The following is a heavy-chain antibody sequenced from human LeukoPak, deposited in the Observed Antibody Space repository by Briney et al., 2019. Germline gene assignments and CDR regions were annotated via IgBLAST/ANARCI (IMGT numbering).Heavy chain of an antibody. CDR3: AKPVEKYYYGSGPEGY. J-gene: IGHJ4*02. D-gene: IGHD3-10*01. CDR2: ISSSGTTI. V-gene: IGHV3-48*03. Sequence: GGSLRLSCAASGFTFSSYEMNWVRQAPGKGLEWVSYISSSGTTIYYAASVKGRFTISRDNAKNSLYLQMNSLRAEDTAVYYCAKPVEKYYYGSGPEGYWGQGTLVTVSS. CDR1: GFTFSSYE.